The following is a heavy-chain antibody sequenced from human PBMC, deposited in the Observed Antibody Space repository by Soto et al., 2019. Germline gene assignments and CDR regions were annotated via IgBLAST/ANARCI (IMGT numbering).Heavy chain of an antibody. Sequence: SVKVSCKASGGTFNSYDINWVRQAPGQGLEWMGGIIPIVETPKYAQKFQGRVTITADESTNTVYMGLSSLRSEDTAMYYCARLSRPNYYDTSGFFKDNWFDPWGQGTLVTVSS. J-gene: IGHJ5*02. CDR1: GGTFNSYD. CDR3: ARLSRPNYYDTSGFFKDNWFDP. D-gene: IGHD3-22*01. V-gene: IGHV1-69*13. CDR2: IIPIVETP.